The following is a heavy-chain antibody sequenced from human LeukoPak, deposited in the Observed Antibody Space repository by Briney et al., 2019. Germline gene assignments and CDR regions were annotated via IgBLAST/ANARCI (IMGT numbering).Heavy chain of an antibody. J-gene: IGHJ4*02. CDR2: IKQDGSEK. CDR3: ARSAGSSSWYEGYYSDY. V-gene: IGHV3-7*01. Sequence: GGSLRLSCAASGFTFSRYWMSWVRQAPGKGLEWVANIKQDGSEKYYVDSVKGRFTISRDNAKNSLYLQMNSLRAEDTAVYYCARSAGSSSWYEGYYSDYWGQGTLVTVSS. CDR1: GFTFSRYW. D-gene: IGHD6-13*01.